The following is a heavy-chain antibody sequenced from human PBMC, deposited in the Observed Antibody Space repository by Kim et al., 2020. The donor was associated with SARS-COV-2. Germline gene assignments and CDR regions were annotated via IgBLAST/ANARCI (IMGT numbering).Heavy chain of an antibody. V-gene: IGHV4-31*03. D-gene: IGHD2-2*01. Sequence: SETLSLTCTVSGGSISSGGYYWSWIRQHPGKGLEWIGYIYYSGSTYYNPSLKSRVTISVDTSKNQFSLKLSSVTAADTAVYYCARVDIVVVPAAFDYWGQGTLVTVSS. CDR1: GGSISSGGYY. J-gene: IGHJ4*02. CDR3: ARVDIVVVPAAFDY. CDR2: IYYSGST.